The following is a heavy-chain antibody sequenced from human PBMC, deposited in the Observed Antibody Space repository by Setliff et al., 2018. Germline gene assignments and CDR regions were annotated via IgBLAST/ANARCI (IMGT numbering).Heavy chain of an antibody. V-gene: IGHV1-46*01. CDR1: GYTFTRYY. CDR3: ARARTGSPLAGNWFDP. J-gene: IGHJ5*02. D-gene: IGHD3-10*01. Sequence: ASVKVSCKASGYTFTRYYMHWVRQAPGQGLEWMGIINPSGGSTSYAQKFQGRVTMTRDTSASTVYMELSSLRSEDTAVYYCARARTGSPLAGNWFDPWGQGTLVTVSS. CDR2: INPSGGST.